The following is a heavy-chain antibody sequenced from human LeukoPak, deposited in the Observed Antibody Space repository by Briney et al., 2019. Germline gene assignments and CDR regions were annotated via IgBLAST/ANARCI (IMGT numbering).Heavy chain of an antibody. CDR2: IDNSDSTI. J-gene: IGHJ4*02. V-gene: IGHV3-48*03. Sequence: GGSLRLSCAASGFTFSNYEMHWVRQAPGKGLEWVSYIDNSDSTIYYADSVKGRFTISRDNSKNTLYLQMNSLRAEDTAVYYCARGPSGYHNTGGQGTLVTVSS. CDR3: ARGPSGYHNT. D-gene: IGHD5-12*01. CDR1: GFTFSNYE.